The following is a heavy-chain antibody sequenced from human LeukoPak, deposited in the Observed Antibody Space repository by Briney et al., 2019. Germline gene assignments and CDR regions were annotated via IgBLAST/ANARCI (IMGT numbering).Heavy chain of an antibody. D-gene: IGHD3-10*01. CDR2: IFSGGST. Sequence: GGPLRLSCAASGFIVSTNYMSWVRQAPGKGLEWVSVIFSGGSTYYADSVKGRFTISRDKSNNTLYLQMNSLRAEDTAVYYCARGPGKASFDYWGQGTLVTVSS. V-gene: IGHV3-53*01. CDR3: ARGPGKASFDY. CDR1: GFIVSTNY. J-gene: IGHJ4*02.